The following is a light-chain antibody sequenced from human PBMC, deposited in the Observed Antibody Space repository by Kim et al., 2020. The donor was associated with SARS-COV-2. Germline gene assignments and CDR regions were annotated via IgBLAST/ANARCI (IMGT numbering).Light chain of an antibody. CDR2: QDF. V-gene: IGLV3-1*01. J-gene: IGLJ2*01. CDR3: QAWDSYTVI. CDR1: RLGEKY. Sequence: SVSPGQTANITCSGDRLGEKYVCWYRRKPGQSPALVIYQDFKLPTGIPERFSASNSGNTATLTITGTQPTDEADYYCQAWDSYTVIFGGGTKVTVL.